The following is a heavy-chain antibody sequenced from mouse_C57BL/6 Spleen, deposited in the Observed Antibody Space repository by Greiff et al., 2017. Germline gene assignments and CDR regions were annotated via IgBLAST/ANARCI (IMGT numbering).Heavy chain of an antibody. Sequence: VQLKESGPELVKPGASVKIPCKASGYTFTDYNMDWVKQSHGKSLEWIGDINPNNGGTIYNQKFKGKATLTVDKSSSTAYMELRSLTSEDTAVYYCATPVYDGYYPAWFAYWGQGTLVTVSA. J-gene: IGHJ3*01. D-gene: IGHD2-3*01. V-gene: IGHV1-18*01. CDR1: GYTFTDYN. CDR2: INPNNGGT. CDR3: ATPVYDGYYPAWFAY.